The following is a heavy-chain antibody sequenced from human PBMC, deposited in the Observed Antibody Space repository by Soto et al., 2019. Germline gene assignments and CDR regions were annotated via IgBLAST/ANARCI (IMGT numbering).Heavy chain of an antibody. V-gene: IGHV3-7*03. D-gene: IGHD4-4*01. CDR2: INPDGNVG. Sequence: GGSLRLSCVGSGFTFGTHWMNWVRQAPGKGLERVANINPDGNVGTYVDSVRGRFTTSRDNAKDSLYLQMNSLRADDTAVYFCAGWGGHDYNYWGQGIMVTVSS. CDR3: AGWGGHDYNY. CDR1: GFTFGTHW. J-gene: IGHJ4*02.